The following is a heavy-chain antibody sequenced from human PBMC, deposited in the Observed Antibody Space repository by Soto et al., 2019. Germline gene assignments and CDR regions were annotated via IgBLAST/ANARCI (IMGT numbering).Heavy chain of an antibody. Sequence: SETLSLTCTVSGGSISSYYWSWIRQPPGKGLEWIGYIYYSGSTNYNPSLKSRVTISVDTSKNQFSLYLQMNGLRAEDTAVYYCARDYYYDSSGYYAGFDYWGQGTLVTVSS. V-gene: IGHV4-59*12. D-gene: IGHD3-22*01. CDR1: GGSISSYY. J-gene: IGHJ4*02. CDR3: ARDYYYDSSGYYAGFDY. CDR2: IYYSGST.